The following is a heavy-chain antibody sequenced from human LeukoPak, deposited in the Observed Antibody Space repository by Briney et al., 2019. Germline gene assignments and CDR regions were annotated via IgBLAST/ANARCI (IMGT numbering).Heavy chain of an antibody. V-gene: IGHV4-59*08. Sequence: PSETLSLTCTVSGGSLSGFFWSWIRQPPGKGLEWIGYVYNSGSTDYNPSLKSRVTISQDTSNNQFSLKLKFVTAADTAVYYCARVSPNWNPPDYWGQGTLVTVSS. CDR3: ARVSPNWNPPDY. CDR2: VYNSGST. D-gene: IGHD1-1*01. CDR1: GGSLSGFF. J-gene: IGHJ4*02.